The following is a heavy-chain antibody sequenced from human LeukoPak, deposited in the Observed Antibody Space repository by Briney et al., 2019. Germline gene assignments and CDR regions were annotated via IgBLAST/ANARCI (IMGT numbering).Heavy chain of an antibody. D-gene: IGHD3-22*01. V-gene: IGHV4-34*01. J-gene: IGHJ4*02. CDR2: INHSGST. CDR1: GGSFSGYY. Sequence: SETLSLTCAVYGGSFSGYYWSWIRQPPGKGLEWIGEINHSGSTNYNPSLKSRVTISVDTSKNQFSLKLSSVTAADTAVYYCARVGGYYDSSGYQHKYYFDYWGQGTLVTVSS. CDR3: ARVGGYYDSSGYQHKYYFDY.